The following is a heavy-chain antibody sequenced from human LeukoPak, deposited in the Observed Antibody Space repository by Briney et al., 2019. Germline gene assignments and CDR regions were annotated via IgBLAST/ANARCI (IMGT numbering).Heavy chain of an antibody. D-gene: IGHD3-10*01. CDR1: GFTFRSYV. J-gene: IGHJ4*02. V-gene: IGHV3-23*01. CDR3: AKGTTYYYGSGSDY. CDR2: ISGSSVTT. Sequence: GGSLRLSCAASGFTFRSYVMSWVRQAPGKGLEWVSTISGSSVTTYYADSVKGRFTISRDNSRNTLYLQMNSLRAEDTAVYYCAKGTTYYYGSGSDYWGQGTLVTVSS.